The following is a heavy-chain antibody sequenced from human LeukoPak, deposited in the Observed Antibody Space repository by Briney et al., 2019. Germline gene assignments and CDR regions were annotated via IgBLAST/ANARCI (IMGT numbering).Heavy chain of an antibody. V-gene: IGHV1-2*02. Sequence: GGSLRLSCAASGYTFTGYYMHWVRQAPGQGLEWMGWINPNSGGTNYAQKFQGRVTMTRDTSISTAYMELSRLRSDDTAVYYCARGGAAARRVSCDYWGQGTLVTVSS. D-gene: IGHD6-13*01. CDR1: GYTFTGYY. CDR2: INPNSGGT. J-gene: IGHJ4*02. CDR3: ARGGAAARRVSCDY.